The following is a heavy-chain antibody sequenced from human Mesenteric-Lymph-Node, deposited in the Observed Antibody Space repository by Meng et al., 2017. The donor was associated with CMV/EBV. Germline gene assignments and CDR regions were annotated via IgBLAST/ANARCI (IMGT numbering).Heavy chain of an antibody. J-gene: IGHJ4*02. CDR2: INSGADTI. D-gene: IGHD4/OR15-4a*01. Sequence: GGSLRLSCAASGFTFGNYVMSWVRQVPGKGLEWVSYINSGADTIDYADSVKGRFTISRDNAKNSLFLQMNSLRVEDTGVYHCVSGLSYWGRGTLVTVSS. CDR1: GFTFGNYV. CDR3: VSGLSY. V-gene: IGHV3-48*04.